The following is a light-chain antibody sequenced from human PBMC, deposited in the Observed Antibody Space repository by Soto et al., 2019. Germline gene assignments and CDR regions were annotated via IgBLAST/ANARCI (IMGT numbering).Light chain of an antibody. CDR1: SSDVGGYNH. J-gene: IGLJ1*01. V-gene: IGLV2-14*01. CDR2: EVS. Sequence: QSPLTQPASVSASPGQSITISCAGTSSDVGGYNHVSWYQQHADKAPKLLIHEVSNRPSGVSNRCSGSKSGNTASLTISGLQAEDEADSYCTSYTSISTYVFGTGTKVTVL. CDR3: TSYTSISTYV.